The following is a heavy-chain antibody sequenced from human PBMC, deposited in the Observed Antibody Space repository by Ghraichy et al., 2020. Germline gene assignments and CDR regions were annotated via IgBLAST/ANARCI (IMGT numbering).Heavy chain of an antibody. D-gene: IGHD3-10*01. CDR2: INDDGNKT. CDR3: ARQVRGFMRYQYSYMDV. J-gene: IGHJ6*03. Sequence: GESLNISCAVSGFAFSSSWMHWVRQAPGKGLVWVARINDDGNKTAYADSVRGRFTISRDNAKNTLYLQMSTLRAEDTAVYYCARQVRGFMRYQYSYMDVWGKGTTVTVSS. V-gene: IGHV3-74*01. CDR1: GFAFSSSW.